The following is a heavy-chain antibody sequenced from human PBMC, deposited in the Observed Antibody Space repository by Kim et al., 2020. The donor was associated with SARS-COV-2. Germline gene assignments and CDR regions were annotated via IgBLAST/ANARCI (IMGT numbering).Heavy chain of an antibody. Sequence: SVKGRLTISRDNSKNLLYLQMNTLGVEDTALYYCAKESRECSSTNCYLDYWGQGTLVTVSS. J-gene: IGHJ4*02. V-gene: IGHV3-23*03. D-gene: IGHD2-2*01. CDR3: AKESRECSSTNCYLDY.